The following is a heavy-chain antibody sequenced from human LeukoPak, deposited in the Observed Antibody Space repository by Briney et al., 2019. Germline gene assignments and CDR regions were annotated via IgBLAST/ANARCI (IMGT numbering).Heavy chain of an antibody. V-gene: IGHV3-21*01. J-gene: IGHJ4*02. D-gene: IGHD3-22*01. CDR2: ISSSSSYI. Sequence: GGSLRLSCAASGFTFNDYAMHWVRQAPGKGLEWVSSISSSSSYIYYADSVKGRFTISRDNAKKSLYLQMNSLRAEDTAVYYCARDDGNYYDSSGFDYWGQGTLVTFSS. CDR3: ARDDGNYYDSSGFDY. CDR1: GFTFNDYA.